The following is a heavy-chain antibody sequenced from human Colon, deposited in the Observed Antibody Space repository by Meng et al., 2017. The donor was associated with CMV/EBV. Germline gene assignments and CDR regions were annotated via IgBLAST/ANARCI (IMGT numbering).Heavy chain of an antibody. CDR2: MNPNSGNT. V-gene: IGHV1-8*01. J-gene: IGHJ5*02. CDR3: ARGRPADSSSGRGIIIKVPWFDP. Sequence: IHWVPQAAGQGLEWMGWMNPNSGNTGFEQKFQGRVTMTMDTSTNTAYMELSRLTYEHTTVYLCARGRPADSSSGRGIIIKVPWFDPWGQGTLVTVSS. D-gene: IGHD3-10*01.